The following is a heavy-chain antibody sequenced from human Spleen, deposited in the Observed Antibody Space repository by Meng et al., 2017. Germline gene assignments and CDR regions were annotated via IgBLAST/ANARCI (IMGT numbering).Heavy chain of an antibody. D-gene: IGHD2-2*01. CDR2: IKPNSGGT. Sequence: ASVKVSCKASGYIFTGYYMHWVRQAPGQGLEWMGWIKPNSGGTNYAQKFQGRVTMTRDTSISTAYMELSRLTSEDTAVYFCARKAGNCISTTCYSLDYWGQGTLVTVSS. J-gene: IGHJ4*02. CDR1: GYIFTGYY. V-gene: IGHV1-2*02. CDR3: ARKAGNCISTTCYSLDY.